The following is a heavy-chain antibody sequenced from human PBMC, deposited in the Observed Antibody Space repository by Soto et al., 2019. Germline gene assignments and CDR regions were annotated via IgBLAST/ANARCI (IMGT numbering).Heavy chain of an antibody. CDR3: ARLPRVVMGYYYGMDV. V-gene: IGHV4-4*02. Sequence: QVQLQESGPGLVKPSGTLSLTCAVSGGSISSSNWWSWVRQPPGKGLEWIGEIYHSGSTNYNPSLKNRVTISVDKSKNQFSLKLSSVTAADTAVYYCARLPRVVMGYYYGMDVWGQGTTVTVSS. CDR1: GGSISSSNW. D-gene: IGHD3-3*01. CDR2: IYHSGST. J-gene: IGHJ6*02.